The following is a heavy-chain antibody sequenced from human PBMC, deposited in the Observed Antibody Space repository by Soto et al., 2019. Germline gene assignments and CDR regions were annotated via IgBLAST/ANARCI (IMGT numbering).Heavy chain of an antibody. J-gene: IGHJ4*02. V-gene: IGHV5-51*01. CDR1: GYTFSSYS. Sequence: GESLKISCEGSGYTFSSYSIGWARQMPGKGLEWMGLIYPDDSDTRYSPSFRGQVTISVDKSISRAYLQWSSPKASDSAMYFCARTGSSYNAFDYWGRGTLVTVSS. CDR3: ARTGSSYNAFDY. D-gene: IGHD6-13*01. CDR2: IYPDDSDT.